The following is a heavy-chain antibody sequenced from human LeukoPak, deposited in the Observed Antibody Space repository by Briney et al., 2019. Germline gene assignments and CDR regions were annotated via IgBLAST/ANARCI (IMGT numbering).Heavy chain of an antibody. Sequence: GGSLRLSCAASGFTFSSYGMHWVRQAPGKGLEWVAVIWYDGGNKYYADSVKGRFTISRDNSKNTLYLQMNSLRAEDTAVYYCAPDFWSDKDLDYWGQGTLVTVSS. D-gene: IGHD3-3*01. CDR1: GFTFSSYG. V-gene: IGHV3-33*01. J-gene: IGHJ4*02. CDR3: APDFWSDKDLDY. CDR2: IWYDGGNK.